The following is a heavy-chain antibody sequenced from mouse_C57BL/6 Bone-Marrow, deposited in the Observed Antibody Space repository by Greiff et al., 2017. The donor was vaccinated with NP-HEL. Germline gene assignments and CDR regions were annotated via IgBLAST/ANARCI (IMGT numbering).Heavy chain of an antibody. CDR3: TSRYPYYAMDY. Sequence: VQLVESGAELVRPGASVTLSCKASGYTFTDYDMHWVKQTPVHGLEWIGAIDPETGGTAYNQKFKGKAILTADKSSSTAYMELRSLTSEDSAVYYCTSRYPYYAMDYWGQGTSVTVSS. V-gene: IGHV1-15*01. CDR2: IDPETGGT. J-gene: IGHJ4*01. CDR1: GYTFTDYD. D-gene: IGHD1-1*01.